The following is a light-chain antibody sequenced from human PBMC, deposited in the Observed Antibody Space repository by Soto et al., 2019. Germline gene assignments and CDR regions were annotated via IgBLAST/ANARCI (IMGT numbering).Light chain of an antibody. CDR2: GAS. J-gene: IGKJ5*01. CDR3: QQYNNWPIT. CDR1: QSVSSSY. V-gene: IGKV3-15*01. Sequence: EIVLTQSPGTLSLSPGERATLSCRASQSVSSSYLAWYQQKPGQSPRLLIYGASARATGIPARFSGSGSGTEFTLTIISLQSEDFALYYCQQYNNWPITFGQGTRLEIK.